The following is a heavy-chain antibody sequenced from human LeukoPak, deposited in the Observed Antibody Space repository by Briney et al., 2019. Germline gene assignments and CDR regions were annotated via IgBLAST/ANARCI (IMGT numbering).Heavy chain of an antibody. V-gene: IGHV1-8*01. Sequence: ASVKVSCKASGYTFTSYDMNWVRQATEQGLEWMGWMNPNSGNTGYAQKFQGRVTMTRDTSISTAYMELNSLRPEDTAVYYCARGDATAMAIDYWGQGTLVTVSS. CDR2: MNPNSGNT. CDR1: GYTFTSYD. J-gene: IGHJ4*02. D-gene: IGHD5-18*01. CDR3: ARGDATAMAIDY.